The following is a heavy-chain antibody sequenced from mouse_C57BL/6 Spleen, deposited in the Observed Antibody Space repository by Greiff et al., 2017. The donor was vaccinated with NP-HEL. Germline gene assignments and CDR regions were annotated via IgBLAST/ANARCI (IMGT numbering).Heavy chain of an antibody. D-gene: IGHD1-1*01. CDR3: ARSSRYAMDY. Sequence: VKLMESGPGLVQPSQSLSITCTVSGFSLTSYGVHWVRQSPGKGLEWLGVIWSGGSTAYNAAFISRLSISKDNSKIQVFFKMNSLQADDTAIYYCARSSRYAMDYWGQGTSVTVSS. J-gene: IGHJ4*01. V-gene: IGHV2-2*01. CDR1: GFSLTSYG. CDR2: IWSGGST.